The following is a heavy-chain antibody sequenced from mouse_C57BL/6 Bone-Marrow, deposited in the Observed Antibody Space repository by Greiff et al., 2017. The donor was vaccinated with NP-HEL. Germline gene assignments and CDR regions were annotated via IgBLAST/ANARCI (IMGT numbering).Heavy chain of an antibody. Sequence: EVQRVESGGDLVKPGGSLKLSCAASGFTFSSYGMSWVRQTPDKRLEWVATISSGGSYTYYPDSVKGRFTISRDNAKNTLYLQMSSLKSEDTAMYYCARQGEYYAMDYWGQGTSVTVSS. V-gene: IGHV5-6*01. J-gene: IGHJ4*01. CDR3: ARQGEYYAMDY. CDR1: GFTFSSYG. CDR2: ISSGGSYT.